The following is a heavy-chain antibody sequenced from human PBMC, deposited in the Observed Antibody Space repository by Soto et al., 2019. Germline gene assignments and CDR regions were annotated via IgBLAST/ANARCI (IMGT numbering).Heavy chain of an antibody. J-gene: IGHJ3*02. D-gene: IGHD3-3*01. CDR3: ARVAPSYDFLRGLRQPDAFDI. CDR1: GDSVSSNSAA. V-gene: IGHV6-1*01. CDR2: TYYRSKWYN. Sequence: SQTLSLTCAISGDSVSSNSAAWNWIRQSPSRGLEWLGRTYYRSKWYNDYAVSVKSRITINPDTSKNQFSLQLNSVTPEDTAVYYCARVAPSYDFLRGLRQPDAFDIRGQATFVT.